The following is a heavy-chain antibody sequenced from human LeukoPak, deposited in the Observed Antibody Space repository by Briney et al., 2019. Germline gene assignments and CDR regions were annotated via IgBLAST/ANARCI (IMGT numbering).Heavy chain of an antibody. CDR1: GFTFSSYS. CDR3: ARGYCNGGNCYGEFWFDS. V-gene: IGHV3-48*02. CDR2: ISSSSSTI. J-gene: IGHJ5*01. D-gene: IGHD2-15*01. Sequence: GGSLRLSCAASGFTFSSYSMNWVRQAPGKGLEWVSYISSSSSTIYYADSVKGRFTISRDNAKNSLYLQMNSLRDEDTAVYYCARGYCNGGNCYGEFWFDSWGQGTLVTVPS.